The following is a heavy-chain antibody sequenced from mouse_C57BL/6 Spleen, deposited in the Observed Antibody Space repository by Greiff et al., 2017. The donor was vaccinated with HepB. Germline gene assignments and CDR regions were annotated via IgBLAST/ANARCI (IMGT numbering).Heavy chain of an antibody. CDR1: GFTFSDYY. Sequence: EVMLVESGGGLVQPGGSLKLSCAASGFTFSDYYMYWVRQTPEKRLEWVAYISNGGGSTYYPDTVKGRFTISRDNAKNTLYLQMSRLKSEDTAMYYWARHGGYGSSYNYFDYWGQGTTLTVSS. D-gene: IGHD1-1*01. CDR3: ARHGGYGSSYNYFDY. V-gene: IGHV5-12*01. J-gene: IGHJ2*01. CDR2: ISNGGGST.